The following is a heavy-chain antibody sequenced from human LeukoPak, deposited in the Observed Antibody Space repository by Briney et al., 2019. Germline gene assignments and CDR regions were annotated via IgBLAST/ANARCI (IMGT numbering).Heavy chain of an antibody. Sequence: GGSLRLSCAASGITFSSYWMHWVRQAPGKVLEWVSAISASGDTTYYADSVRGRFTISRDNSKNTLYLQMNSLRAEDTAVYYCAELGITMIGGVWGKGTTVTISS. CDR3: AELGITMIGGV. CDR1: GITFSSYW. V-gene: IGHV3-23*01. J-gene: IGHJ6*04. D-gene: IGHD3-10*02. CDR2: ISASGDTT.